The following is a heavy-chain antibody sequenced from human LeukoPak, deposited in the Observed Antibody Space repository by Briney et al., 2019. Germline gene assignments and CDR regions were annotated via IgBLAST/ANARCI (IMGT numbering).Heavy chain of an antibody. V-gene: IGHV4-4*07. CDR3: ASPGASGRDWFFDL. CDR2: IYTSGST. D-gene: IGHD3-10*01. J-gene: IGHJ2*01. CDR1: GGSISRYY. Sequence: SETLSLTCTVSGGSISRYYWSWIRQPAGKGLEWIGRIYTSGSTNYNPSLKSRVTMSVDTSKNQFSLKLSSVTAADTAVYYCASPGASGRDWFFDLWGRGTLVTVSS.